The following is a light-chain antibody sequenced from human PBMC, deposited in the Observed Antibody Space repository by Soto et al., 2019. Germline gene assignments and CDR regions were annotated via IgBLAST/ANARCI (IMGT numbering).Light chain of an antibody. CDR2: EGT. V-gene: IGLV2-23*01. Sequence: QSVLTQPASVSGSPGQSITISCTGISSDVGNYNLVSWYQHYPGKAPKLIIYEGTKRPSGVSDRFSGSKSGATASLTISGLHPEDEADYYCCSDAVTSTSRYVFGTGTKVTVL. J-gene: IGLJ1*01. CDR3: CSDAVTSTSRYV. CDR1: SSDVGNYNL.